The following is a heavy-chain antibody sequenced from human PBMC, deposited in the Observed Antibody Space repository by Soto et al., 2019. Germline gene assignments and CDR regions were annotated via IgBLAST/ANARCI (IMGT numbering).Heavy chain of an antibody. CDR2: INHSGST. Sequence: PSETLSLTCAVYGGSFSGYYWSWIRQPPGKGLEWIGEINHSGSTNYNPSLKSRVTISVDTSKNQFSLKLNSVTAADTAVYYCARVRSGYYYGYYYYGMDVWGQGTTVTAP. D-gene: IGHD3-22*01. CDR1: GGSFSGYY. V-gene: IGHV4-34*01. CDR3: ARVRSGYYYGYYYYGMDV. J-gene: IGHJ6*02.